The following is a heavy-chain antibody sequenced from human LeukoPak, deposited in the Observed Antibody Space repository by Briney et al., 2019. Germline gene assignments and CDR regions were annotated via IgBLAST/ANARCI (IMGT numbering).Heavy chain of an antibody. D-gene: IGHD3-10*01. CDR1: GGSISSSSYS. Sequence: SETLSLTCTVSGGSISSSSYSWGWIRQPPGKGLEGIGSIYYSGSTYYNPSLKSRVTISVDTSKNQFSLKLSSVTAADTAVYYCATGSYYNVGFDYWGQGTLVTVSS. V-gene: IGHV4-39*01. J-gene: IGHJ4*02. CDR3: ATGSYYNVGFDY. CDR2: IYYSGST.